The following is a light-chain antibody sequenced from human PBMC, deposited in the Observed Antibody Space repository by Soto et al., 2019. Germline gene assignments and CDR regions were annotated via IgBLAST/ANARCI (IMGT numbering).Light chain of an antibody. Sequence: QSALTRPPSASGSPGQSVTISCTGTSSDVGAYKYVSWYQQYPGKAPKLMIYEVTKRPSGVPDRFSGSKSGNTASPTVSGLQAEDEADYYCTSYVGNDIWVFGGGTKLTVL. J-gene: IGLJ3*02. CDR2: EVT. V-gene: IGLV2-8*01. CDR3: TSYVGNDIWV. CDR1: SSDVGAYKY.